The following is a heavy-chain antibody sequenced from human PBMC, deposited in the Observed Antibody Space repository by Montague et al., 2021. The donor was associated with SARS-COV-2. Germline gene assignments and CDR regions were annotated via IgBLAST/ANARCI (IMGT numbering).Heavy chain of an antibody. V-gene: IGHV4-34*01. CDR3: TRGRAISTLFVPHQRWFDP. J-gene: IGHJ5*02. Sequence: SETLSLTCAVYGGSFSNYYWSWIRQPPGEGLQWIGEIHHSGGTNXNPSLKSRVTISVDTSKNQLPLKLSSVTAADTAVYYCTRGRAISTLFVPHQRWFDPWGQGTLVTVSS. D-gene: IGHD3-9*01. CDR2: IHHSGGT. CDR1: GGSFSNYY.